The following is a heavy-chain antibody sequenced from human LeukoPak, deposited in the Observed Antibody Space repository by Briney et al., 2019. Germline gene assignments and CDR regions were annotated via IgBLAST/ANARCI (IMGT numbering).Heavy chain of an antibody. D-gene: IGHD2-2*01. CDR2: LDPEDGET. J-gene: IGHJ6*02. CDR1: GYTLTELS. Sequence: ASVKVSCKVSGYTLTELSMHWVRQAPGKGLEWMGGLDPEDGETIYAQKFQGRVTMTTDTSTSTAYMELRSLRSDDTAVYYCARDRCSSTSCPSYNYYYSMDVWGQGTTVTVSS. CDR3: ARDRCSSTSCPSYNYYYSMDV. V-gene: IGHV1-24*01.